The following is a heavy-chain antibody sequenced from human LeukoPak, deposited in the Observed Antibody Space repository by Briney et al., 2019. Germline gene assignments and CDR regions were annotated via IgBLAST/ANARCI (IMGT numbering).Heavy chain of an antibody. CDR2: IYDSGST. CDR1: GASIRSGDYY. D-gene: IGHD2-15*01. V-gene: IGHV4-30-4*01. J-gene: IGHJ3*02. CDR3: ARDCSGGSCYGAFDI. Sequence: PSETLSLTCTVSGASIRSGDYYWSWISQPPGKGLEWIGYIYDSGSTYYNPSLNSRITISVDTSENRFSLKLSSVTATDTAVYYCARDCSGGSCYGAFDIWGQGTMVTVSS.